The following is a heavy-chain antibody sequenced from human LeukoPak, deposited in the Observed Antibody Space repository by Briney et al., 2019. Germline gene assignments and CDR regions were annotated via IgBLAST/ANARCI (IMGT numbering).Heavy chain of an antibody. V-gene: IGHV4-38-2*02. CDR3: ARRTPGYGEADY. CDR2: IYHSGST. CDR1: GYSISSGYY. J-gene: IGHJ4*02. D-gene: IGHD5-18*01. Sequence: PSETLSLTCTVSGYSISSGYYWGWIRQPPGKGLEWIGSIYHSGSTYYNPSLKSRVTISVDTSKNQFSLKLSSVTAADTAVYYCARRTPGYGEADYWGQGTLVTVSS.